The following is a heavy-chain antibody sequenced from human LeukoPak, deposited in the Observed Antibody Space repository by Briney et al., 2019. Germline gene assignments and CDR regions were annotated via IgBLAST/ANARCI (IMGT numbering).Heavy chain of an antibody. Sequence: PGGSLRLSCAASGFTFSSYAMHWVRQAPGKGLEWVAVISYDGSNKYYADSVKGRFTISRDNSKNALYLQMNSLRAEDTAVYYCARESPDCSGGSCYHHLEYWGQGTLVTVSS. CDR1: GFTFSSYA. V-gene: IGHV3-30-3*01. D-gene: IGHD2-15*01. CDR2: ISYDGSNK. J-gene: IGHJ4*02. CDR3: ARESPDCSGGSCYHHLEY.